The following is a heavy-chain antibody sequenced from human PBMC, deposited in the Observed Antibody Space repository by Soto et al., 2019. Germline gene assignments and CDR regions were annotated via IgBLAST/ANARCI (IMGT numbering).Heavy chain of an antibody. CDR3: AKLLTLKNHFFDY. D-gene: IGHD3-10*01. CDR1: KFNFSSYG. V-gene: IGHV3-30*18. Sequence: PGGSLRLSCTASKFNFSSYGIHWVRQAPGKGLEWVTVISYDGTNKFYTDSVKGRFTISRDNSKNTVHLQMNSLRPEDTAVYYCAKLLTLKNHFFDYWGQGTLVTVSS. J-gene: IGHJ4*02. CDR2: ISYDGTNK.